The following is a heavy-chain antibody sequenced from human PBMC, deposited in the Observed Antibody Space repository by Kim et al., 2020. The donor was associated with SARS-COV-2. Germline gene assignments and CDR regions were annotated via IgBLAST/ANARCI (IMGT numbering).Heavy chain of an antibody. Sequence: ASVKVSCKASGYTFTGYYMHWVRQAPGQGLEWMGRINPNSGGTNYAQKFQGRVTMTRDTSISTAYMELSRLRSDDTAMYYCAREIRITMVRGVPDDDYWGQGTLVTVSS. V-gene: IGHV1-2*06. CDR2: INPNSGGT. CDR1: GYTFTGYY. D-gene: IGHD3-10*01. J-gene: IGHJ4*02. CDR3: AREIRITMVRGVPDDDY.